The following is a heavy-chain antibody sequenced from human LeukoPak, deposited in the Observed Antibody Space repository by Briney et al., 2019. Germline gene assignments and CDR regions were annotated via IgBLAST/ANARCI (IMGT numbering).Heavy chain of an antibody. CDR2: IYHSGST. V-gene: IGHV4-4*02. D-gene: IGHD3-3*01. CDR3: ARDRQEVGVVTPFDY. J-gene: IGHJ4*02. CDR1: GGSISSSNW. Sequence: SETLSLTCAVSGGSISSSNWWSWVRQPPGKGLEWIGEIYHSGSTNYNPSLKSRVTISVDKSKNQFSLKLSSVTAADTAVYYCARDRQEVGVVTPFDYWGQGTLVTVSS.